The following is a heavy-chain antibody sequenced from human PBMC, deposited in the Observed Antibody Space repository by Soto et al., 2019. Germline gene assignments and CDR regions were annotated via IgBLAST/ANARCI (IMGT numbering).Heavy chain of an antibody. J-gene: IGHJ5*02. D-gene: IGHD1-26*01. CDR2: IYHSGDT. V-gene: IGHV4-30-2*01. CDR3: ARVNGPVYVGSWFDP. CDR1: GGSLSSGGYS. Sequence: SETLSLTWAVSGGSLSSGGYSWSWIRQPPGMRLEWLGSIYHSGDTYYNPSLESRVTISLDRSRNHFSLNMNSVTAADTAVYYCARVNGPVYVGSWFDPWGQGTLVTVSS.